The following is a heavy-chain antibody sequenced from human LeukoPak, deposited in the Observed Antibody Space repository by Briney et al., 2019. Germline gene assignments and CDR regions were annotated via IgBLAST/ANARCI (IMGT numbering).Heavy chain of an antibody. CDR2: IIPIFGTA. CDR3: ARDTYYYGSGSYSINWFDP. Sequence: SVKVSCKASGGTFSSYAISWVRQAPGQGLEWMGGIIPIFGTANYAQKFQGRVTITADKSTSTAYMELSSLRPEDTAVYYCARDTYYYGSGSYSINWFDPWGQGTLVTVSS. CDR1: GGTFSSYA. D-gene: IGHD3-10*01. J-gene: IGHJ5*02. V-gene: IGHV1-69*06.